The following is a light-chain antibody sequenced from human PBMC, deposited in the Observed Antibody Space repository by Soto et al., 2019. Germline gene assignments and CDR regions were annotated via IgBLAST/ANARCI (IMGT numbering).Light chain of an antibody. V-gene: IGLV1-44*01. CDR3: AAWDDILNGWM. J-gene: IGLJ3*02. Sequence: QSVLTQPPSASATPGQRVTISCSGSSSNIQTNTVNWYQQLPGTAPKLLIYSTHHRPSGVPDRFFGSKSGTSASLAISGLQTDDEADYYCAAWDDILNGWMFGGGTKLTVL. CDR1: SSNIQTNT. CDR2: STH.